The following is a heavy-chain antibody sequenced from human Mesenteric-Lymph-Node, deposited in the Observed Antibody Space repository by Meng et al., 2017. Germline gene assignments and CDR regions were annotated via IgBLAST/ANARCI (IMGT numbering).Heavy chain of an antibody. J-gene: IGHJ4*02. D-gene: IGHD3-10*01. V-gene: IGHV4-34*02. CDR3: ARGGATPMIIKY. Sequence: QVQLKQWGAEVGKPSETRSLNGAVDGGSLSGYYWSWIRQPPGKGLEWMGEVYHNGVTKYSPSLRSRVVISIDTSKNQFSLNLRSVSAADTAMYYCARGGATPMIIKYWGPGTLVIVSS. CDR2: VYHNGVT. CDR1: GGSLSGYY.